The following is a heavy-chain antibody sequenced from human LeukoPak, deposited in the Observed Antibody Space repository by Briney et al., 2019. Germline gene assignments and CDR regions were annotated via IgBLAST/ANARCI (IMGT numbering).Heavy chain of an antibody. CDR1: GGSISSYY. CDR2: IYTSGST. CDR3: ARRVAAAGTNWFDP. J-gene: IGHJ5*02. Sequence: SETLSLTCTVSGGSISSYYWSWIRQPAGKGLGWIGRIYTSGSTNYNPSLKSRVTMSVDTSKNQFSLKLSSVTAADTAVYYCARRVAAAGTNWFDPWGQGTLVTVSS. D-gene: IGHD6-13*01. V-gene: IGHV4-4*07.